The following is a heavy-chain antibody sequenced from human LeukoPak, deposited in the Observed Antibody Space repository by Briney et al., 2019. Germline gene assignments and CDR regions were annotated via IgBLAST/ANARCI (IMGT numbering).Heavy chain of an antibody. J-gene: IGHJ3*02. Sequence: KPSETLSLTCTVSGGSISSYYWSWIRQPPGKGLEWIGYISYSGSTNYNPSLKSRVSISVDTSKNQFSLKLSSVTAADTAVYYCARAPDTMTSDAFDIWGQGTMVTVSS. CDR1: GGSISSYY. V-gene: IGHV4-59*12. D-gene: IGHD3-22*01. CDR2: ISYSGST. CDR3: ARAPDTMTSDAFDI.